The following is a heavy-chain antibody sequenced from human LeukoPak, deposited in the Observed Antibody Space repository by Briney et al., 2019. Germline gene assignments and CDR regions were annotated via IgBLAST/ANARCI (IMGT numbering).Heavy chain of an antibody. Sequence: GGSLRLSCAASGFTFSGYLMHWVRQAPGKGLVWVSRINSDGSSTAYADSVKGRFTISRDNAKNTLYLQMNSLRAEDTAVYYCARVRVAKLNFWGQGILVTVSS. CDR3: ARVRVAKLNF. J-gene: IGHJ4*02. D-gene: IGHD5-12*01. CDR2: INSDGSST. V-gene: IGHV3-74*01. CDR1: GFTFSGYL.